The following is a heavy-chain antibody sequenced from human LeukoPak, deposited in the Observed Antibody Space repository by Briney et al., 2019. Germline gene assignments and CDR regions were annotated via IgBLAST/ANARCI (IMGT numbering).Heavy chain of an antibody. CDR3: AREGPKGVWLLDCSSTSCYAAYYFDY. D-gene: IGHD2-2*01. J-gene: IGHJ4*02. CDR2: INHSGST. V-gene: IGHV4-34*01. Sequence: SETLSLTCAVYGGSFSGYYWSWIRQPPGKGLEWIGEINHSGSTNYNPSLKSRVTISVDTSKNQFSLKLSSVTAADTAVYYCAREGPKGVWLLDCSSTSCYAAYYFDYWGQGTLVTVSS. CDR1: GGSFSGYY.